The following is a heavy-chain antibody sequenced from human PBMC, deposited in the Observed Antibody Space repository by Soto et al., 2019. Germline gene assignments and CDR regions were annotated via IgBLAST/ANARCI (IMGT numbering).Heavy chain of an antibody. V-gene: IGHV4-4*07. CDR3: ARDMRIFGGIDV. CDR2: IYHTGDS. CDR1: GGSITSYY. J-gene: IGHJ6*02. Sequence: SETLSLTCTVSGGSITSYYWGWIRQSAGKGLEWIGRIYHTGDSNYNPSLQSRVTMSVDTSKNQVSLRLTSVTAADTATYYCARDMRIFGGIDVWGQGTTVTVS. D-gene: IGHD3-3*02.